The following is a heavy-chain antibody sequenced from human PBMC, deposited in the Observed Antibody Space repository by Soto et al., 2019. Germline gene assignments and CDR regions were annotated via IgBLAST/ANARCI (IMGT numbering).Heavy chain of an antibody. CDR3: ARYTVGYSYGFFDY. V-gene: IGHV1-69*13. CDR2: IIPIFGTA. CDR1: GGTFSIYA. J-gene: IGHJ4*02. D-gene: IGHD5-18*01. Sequence: SVKVCCKASGGTFSIYAISWVRQAPGQGLEWMGGIIPIFGTANYAQKFQGRVTITADESTSTAYMELSSLRSEDTAVYYCARYTVGYSYGFFDYWGQGTLVTVSS.